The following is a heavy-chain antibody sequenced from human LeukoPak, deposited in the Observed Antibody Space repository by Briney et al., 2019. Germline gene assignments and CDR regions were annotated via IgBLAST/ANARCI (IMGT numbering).Heavy chain of an antibody. CDR1: GYTFTSYY. CDR2: INPSGGST. CDR3: ARERGLSSQGDAFDI. D-gene: IGHD6-13*01. V-gene: IGHV1-46*01. J-gene: IGHJ3*02. Sequence: ASVKVSCKASGYTFTSYYMHWVRQAPGQGLEWMGIINPSGGSTRYAQKFQGRVTMTRDTSTSTDYMELSSLRSEDTAVYYCARERGLSSQGDAFDIWGQGTMVTVSS.